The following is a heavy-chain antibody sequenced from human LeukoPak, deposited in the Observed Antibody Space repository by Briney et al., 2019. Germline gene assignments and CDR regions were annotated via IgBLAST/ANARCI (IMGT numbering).Heavy chain of an antibody. CDR3: ARDLWFGENPFDY. Sequence: GGSLRLSCAASGFTFSSYWMSWVRQAPGKGLEWVANIKQDGSEKYYVDSVKGRFTISRDNAKNSLYLQMNSLRAEDTAVYYCARDLWFGENPFDYWGQGTLVTVSS. CDR1: GFTFSSYW. CDR2: IKQDGSEK. J-gene: IGHJ4*02. D-gene: IGHD3-10*01. V-gene: IGHV3-7*01.